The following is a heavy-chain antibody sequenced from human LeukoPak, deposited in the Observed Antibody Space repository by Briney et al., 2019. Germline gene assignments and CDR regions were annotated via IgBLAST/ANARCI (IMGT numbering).Heavy chain of an antibody. CDR2: IDGGSSAI. D-gene: IGHD2-15*01. Sequence: GGSLRLSRAASGFTFSSYSMKWVRQAPGKGLEWVSHIDGGSSAIYYADSVKGRFTISRDNARNSLYLQMNSLRGEDTGVYYCARDSGRGGSCDYWGQGTLVTVSS. CDR1: GFTFSSYS. V-gene: IGHV3-48*01. CDR3: ARDSGRGGSCDY. J-gene: IGHJ4*02.